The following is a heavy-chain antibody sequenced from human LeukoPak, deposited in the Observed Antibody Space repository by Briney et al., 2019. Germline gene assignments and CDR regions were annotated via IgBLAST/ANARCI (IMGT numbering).Heavy chain of an antibody. CDR1: GFTFSSYG. D-gene: IGHD3-10*01. Sequence: GGSLRLSCAASGFTFSSYGMHWVRQAPGKGLEWVAFIRYDGSNKYCADSVKGRFTISRDNSKNTLSLQMNSLRAEDTAVYYCAKGKKGLLFVRGVDFDYWGQGTLVTVSS. CDR2: IRYDGSNK. J-gene: IGHJ4*02. V-gene: IGHV3-30*02. CDR3: AKGKKGLLFVRGVDFDY.